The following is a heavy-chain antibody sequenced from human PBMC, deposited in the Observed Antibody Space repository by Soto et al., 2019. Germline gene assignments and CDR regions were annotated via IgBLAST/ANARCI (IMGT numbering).Heavy chain of an antibody. V-gene: IGHV1-69*05. Sequence: SVKVSCKASGGSVSSDPISWVRQAPGQGLEWMGGIIPIFGSPTYAQRFQGRVTITRDTSASTAYMELSSLRSEDTAVYYCARAQNVVVPAAPFSPFDYWGQGTLVTVSS. J-gene: IGHJ4*02. CDR3: ARAQNVVVPAAPFSPFDY. CDR2: IIPIFGSP. D-gene: IGHD2-2*01. CDR1: GGSVSSDP.